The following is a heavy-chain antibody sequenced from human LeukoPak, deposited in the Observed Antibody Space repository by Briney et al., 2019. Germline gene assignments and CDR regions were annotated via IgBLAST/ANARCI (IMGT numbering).Heavy chain of an antibody. CDR3: AREYNVSSTAFDI. J-gene: IGHJ3*02. CDR1: GGSLSGYY. D-gene: IGHD1-20*01. V-gene: IGHV4-34*01. CDR2: IKHTGGT. Sequence: PSETLSLTCAVYGGSLSGYYWSWIRQPPGKGLEWIGEIKHTGGTNYNPSLKSRVTISVDTSKNQFSLRLYSVTAADTAVYYCAREYNVSSTAFDIWGQGTMVTVSS.